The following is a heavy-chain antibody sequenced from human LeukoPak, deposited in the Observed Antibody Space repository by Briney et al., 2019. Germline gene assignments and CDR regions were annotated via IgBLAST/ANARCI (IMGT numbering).Heavy chain of an antibody. J-gene: IGHJ6*03. CDR1: GGSISSYY. D-gene: IGHD5-24*01. CDR3: ARDARGRDGYNLDYYYYMDV. Sequence: SETLSLTCTVSGGSISSYYWSWIRQPPGKGLEWIGYIYYSGSTNYNPSLKSRVTISVDTSKNQFSLKLSSVTAADTAVYYCARDARGRDGYNLDYYYYMDVWGKGTTVTISS. CDR2: IYYSGST. V-gene: IGHV4-59*01.